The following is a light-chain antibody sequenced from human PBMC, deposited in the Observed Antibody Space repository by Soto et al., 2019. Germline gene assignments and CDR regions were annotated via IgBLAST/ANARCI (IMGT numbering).Light chain of an antibody. V-gene: IGLV1-40*01. J-gene: IGLJ1*01. CDR1: SSNIGAEYY. CDR2: GDN. Sequence: QSVLTQPPSVSGSPGQRVAISCTGSSSNIGAEYYVHWYQQLPGTAPKRIIYGDNNRPSGVPDRFSGSKSGTSASLALPGLHPAEEADDYCQSYDSSRTTFWFGTGTKVTVL. CDR3: QSYDSSRTTFW.